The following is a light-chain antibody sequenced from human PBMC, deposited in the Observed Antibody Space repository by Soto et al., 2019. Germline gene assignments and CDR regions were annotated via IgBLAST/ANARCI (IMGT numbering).Light chain of an antibody. CDR2: GNS. CDR3: PSYDSSLRGAV. CDR1: SSNIGAGYD. J-gene: IGLJ2*01. Sequence: QSVLTQPPSVSGAPGQRVTISCTGSSSNIGAGYDVHWYQQLPGTAPKLLIYGNSNRPSGVPDRFSGSKSGTSASLAITGLHAEDEAYYYCPSYDSSLRGAVFGGGTKVTVL. V-gene: IGLV1-40*01.